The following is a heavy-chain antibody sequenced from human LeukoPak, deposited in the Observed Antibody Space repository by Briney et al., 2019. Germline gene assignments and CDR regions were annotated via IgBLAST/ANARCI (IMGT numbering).Heavy chain of an antibody. CDR2: INSDGSST. CDR3: ASGDSCTNGVCYTRERWFDP. CDR1: GFTFSSYW. J-gene: IGHJ5*02. D-gene: IGHD2-8*01. V-gene: IGHV3-74*01. Sequence: GGSLRLSCAASGFTFSSYWMHWVRQSPEKGLVWVSRINSDGSSTSYADSVKGRFTISRDNAKNPLYLQMNSLRAEDTAVYYCASGDSCTNGVCYTRERWFDPWGQGILVTVSS.